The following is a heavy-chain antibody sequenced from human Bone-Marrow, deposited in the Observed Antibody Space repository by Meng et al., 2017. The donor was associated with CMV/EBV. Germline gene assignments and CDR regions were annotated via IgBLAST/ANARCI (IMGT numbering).Heavy chain of an antibody. CDR3: ARQQETFWSGYYSRYYYYGMDV. V-gene: IGHV3-48*03. J-gene: IGHJ6*02. Sequence: GESLKISCAASGFIFSSYEMNWVRQAPGKGLEWVSYISSSSSTIYYADSVKGRFTISRDNAKNSLYLQMNSLRAEDTAVYYCARQQETFWSGYYSRYYYYGMDVWGQGTTVTVSS. CDR2: ISSSSSTI. D-gene: IGHD3-3*01. CDR1: GFIFSSYE.